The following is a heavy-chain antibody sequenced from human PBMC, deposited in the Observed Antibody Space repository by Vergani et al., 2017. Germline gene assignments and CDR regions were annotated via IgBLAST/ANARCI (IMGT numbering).Heavy chain of an antibody. V-gene: IGHV2-5*01. J-gene: IGHJ6*03. CDR2: IYWNDDK. CDR3: AHRSSSSSGGYYYYYMDV. Sequence: QVTLKESGPVLVKPTETLTLTCTVSGFSLSTSGVGVGWIRQPPGKALEWLALIYWNDDKRYSPSLKSRLTITKDTSKNQVVLTMTNMDPVDTATYYCAHRSSSSSGGYYYYYMDVWGKGTTVTVSS. CDR1: GFSLSTSGVG. D-gene: IGHD6-6*01.